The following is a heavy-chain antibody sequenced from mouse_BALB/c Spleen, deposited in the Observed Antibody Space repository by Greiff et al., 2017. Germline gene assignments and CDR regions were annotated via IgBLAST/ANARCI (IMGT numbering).Heavy chain of an antibody. Sequence: QVQLQQSGAELAKPGASVKMSCKASGYTFTSYWMHWVKQRPGQGLEWIGYINPSTGYTEYNQKFKDKATLTADKSSSTAYMQLSSLTSEDSAVYYCARYITTTGYYAMDYWGQGTSVTVSS. J-gene: IGHJ4*01. V-gene: IGHV1-7*01. D-gene: IGHD2-4*01. CDR1: GYTFTSYW. CDR2: INPSTGYT. CDR3: ARYITTTGYYAMDY.